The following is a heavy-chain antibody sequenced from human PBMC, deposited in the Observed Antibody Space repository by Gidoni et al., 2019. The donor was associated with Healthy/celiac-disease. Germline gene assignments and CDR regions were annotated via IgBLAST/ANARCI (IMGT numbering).Heavy chain of an antibody. J-gene: IGHJ3*02. V-gene: IGHV4-31*03. Sequence: QVQLQESGPGLVKPSQTLSLTCTVSGGSISSGGYYWSWIRQHPGKGLEWIGYIYYSGSTYYNPSLKSRVTISVDTSKNQFSLKLSSVTAADTAVYYCARGKRGQWLSFHAFDIWGQGTMVTVSS. CDR1: GGSISSGGYY. CDR3: ARGKRGQWLSFHAFDI. D-gene: IGHD6-19*01. CDR2: IYYSGST.